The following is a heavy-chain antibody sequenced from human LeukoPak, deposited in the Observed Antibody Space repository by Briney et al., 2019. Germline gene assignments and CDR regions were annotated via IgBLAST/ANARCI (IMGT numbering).Heavy chain of an antibody. CDR2: INPSGDSA. D-gene: IGHD6-13*01. CDR1: GYTFTNYY. CDR3: ARAGYSSSWYYFDY. J-gene: IGHJ4*02. V-gene: IGHV1-46*01. Sequence: ASVKVSCKASGYTFTNYYIHWVRQAPGQGLEWMGIINPSGDSASYVQKFQGRVTMTRDTSTSTVYMELSSLRSEDTAVYYCARAGYSSSWYYFDYWGQGTLVTVSS.